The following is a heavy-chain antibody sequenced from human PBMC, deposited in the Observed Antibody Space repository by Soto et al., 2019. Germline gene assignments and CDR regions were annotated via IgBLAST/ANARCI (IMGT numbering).Heavy chain of an antibody. CDR2: INAGNGNT. CDR3: ARALLEWLSLTYYFDY. J-gene: IGHJ4*02. D-gene: IGHD3-3*01. Sequence: GASVKVSCKASGYTFTSYAMHWVRQAPGQRLEWMGWINAGNGNTKYSQKFQGRVTITRDTSASTAYMELSSLRSEDTAVYYCARALLEWLSLTYYFDYWGQGTLVTVSS. V-gene: IGHV1-3*01. CDR1: GYTFTSYA.